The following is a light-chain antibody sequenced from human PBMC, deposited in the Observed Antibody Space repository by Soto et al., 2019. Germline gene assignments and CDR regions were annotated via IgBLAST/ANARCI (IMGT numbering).Light chain of an antibody. V-gene: IGKV3-20*01. CDR2: GAS. CDR3: QQYDNSPIT. CDR1: QSVSNNY. J-gene: IGKJ5*01. Sequence: EIVLTQSPGTLSLSPGERATLSCRASQSVSNNYLAWYQQKPGQAPRLLIYGASSRATGIPDRFSGSGSGTDFTLTISRLEPEDFAVYYCQQYDNSPITFGQGTRLEI.